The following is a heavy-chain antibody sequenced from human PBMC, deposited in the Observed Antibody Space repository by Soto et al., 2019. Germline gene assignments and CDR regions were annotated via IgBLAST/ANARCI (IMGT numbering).Heavy chain of an antibody. CDR1: GDSVSSNSAA. CDR2: TYYRSKWYN. D-gene: IGHD5-12*01. V-gene: IGHV6-1*01. J-gene: IGHJ6*02. Sequence: PSQTLSLTCAISGDSVSSNSAAWNWIRQSPSRGLEWLGRTYYRSKWYNDYAVSVKSRITINPDTSKNQFPLQLNSVTPEDTAVYYCARAGYNLRYYYYGMDVWGQGTTVTVSS. CDR3: ARAGYNLRYYYYGMDV.